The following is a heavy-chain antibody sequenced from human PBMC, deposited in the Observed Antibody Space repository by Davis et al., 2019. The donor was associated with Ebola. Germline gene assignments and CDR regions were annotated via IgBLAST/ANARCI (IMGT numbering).Heavy chain of an antibody. D-gene: IGHD6-19*01. J-gene: IGHJ3*02. CDR2: IIPIIARE. V-gene: IGHV1-69*10. CDR1: GGTFYSYG. CDR3: ARLPLKYSSGWYGLAFDI. Sequence: AASVKVSCKASGGTFYSYGITWVRQAPGQGLEWVGGIIPIIARENYAQKFQGRVTITRDTSASTAYMELSSLRSEDTAVYYCARLPLKYSSGWYGLAFDIWGQGTMVTVSS.